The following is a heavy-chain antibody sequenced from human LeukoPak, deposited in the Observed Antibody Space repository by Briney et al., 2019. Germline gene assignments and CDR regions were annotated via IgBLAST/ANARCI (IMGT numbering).Heavy chain of an antibody. Sequence: ASVKVSCKASGYTFTSYDINWVRQATGQGLEWMGWMNPNSGNTGYAQKFQGRVTITRNTSISTAYMELSSLRSEDTAVYYCANGGVASSGWYPWGQGTLVTVSS. CDR3: ANGGVASSGWYP. V-gene: IGHV1-8*03. D-gene: IGHD6-19*01. CDR2: MNPNSGNT. J-gene: IGHJ5*02. CDR1: GYTFTSYD.